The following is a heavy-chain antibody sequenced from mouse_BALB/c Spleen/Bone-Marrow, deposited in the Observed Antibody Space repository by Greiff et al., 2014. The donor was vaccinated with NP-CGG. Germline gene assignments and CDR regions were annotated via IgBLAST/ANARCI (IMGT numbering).Heavy chain of an antibody. D-gene: IGHD4-1*02. J-gene: IGHJ2*01. CDR2: ISYSGSA. V-gene: IGHV3-2*02. CDR1: GYSITSDYA. Sequence: EVKLMESGPGLVKPSQSLSLTCTVTGYSITSDYAWSWIRQFPGNKLEWMGYISYSGSASYNPSLKSRISITRDTSKNQFFLQLNSVTTEDTATYYCANWGPYYFDYWGQGTTLTVSS. CDR3: ANWGPYYFDY.